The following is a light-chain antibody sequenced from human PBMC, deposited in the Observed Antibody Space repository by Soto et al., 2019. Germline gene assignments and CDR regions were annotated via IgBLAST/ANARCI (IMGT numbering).Light chain of an antibody. CDR2: DTT. V-gene: IGLV7-46*01. CDR1: TGAVTSSHY. J-gene: IGLJ3*02. CDR3: LLSYSGTNWV. Sequence: QAVVTQEPSLTVSPGGTVTLTCGSSTGAVTSSHYPYWFQQKPGQAPRTLIYDTTNKHSWTPARFSGSLLGGKAALTLAGAQTDDEADYYCLLSYSGTNWVFGGGTQLTVL.